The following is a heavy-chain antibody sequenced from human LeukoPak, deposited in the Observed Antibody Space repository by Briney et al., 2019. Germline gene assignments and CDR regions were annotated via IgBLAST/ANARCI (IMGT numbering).Heavy chain of an antibody. CDR2: LYSSGST. CDR1: GGSISTYY. J-gene: IGHJ5*01. Sequence: SETLSLTCAVSGGSISTYYWSWLRQPAGKGLEWIGRLYSSGSTKYNPSLKSRVTISVVDSNNQFTLKLTSVTAADTAVYYCARDHYGSGSYKSYFDSWGQGIRVTVSS. V-gene: IGHV4-4*07. D-gene: IGHD3-10*01. CDR3: ARDHYGSGSYKSYFDS.